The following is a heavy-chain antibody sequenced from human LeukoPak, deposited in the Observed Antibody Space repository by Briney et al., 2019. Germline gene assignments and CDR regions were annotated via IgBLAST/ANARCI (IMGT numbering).Heavy chain of an antibody. V-gene: IGHV4-39*01. Sequence: SETLSLTCPVSGGSISSSNYYWAWIRQPPGKGLEWIGSIYYSGSTYYNPSLKGRVTISVDMSKNQFSLKLASVTAADTAMYYCVRHEWNYYYYYVDVWGKGTTVTVSS. CDR2: IYYSGST. J-gene: IGHJ6*03. D-gene: IGHD3-3*01. CDR1: GGSISSSNYY. CDR3: VRHEWNYYYYYVDV.